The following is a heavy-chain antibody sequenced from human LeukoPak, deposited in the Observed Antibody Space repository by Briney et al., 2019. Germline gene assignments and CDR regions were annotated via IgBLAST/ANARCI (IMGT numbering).Heavy chain of an antibody. Sequence: GGCQRLSRAASGYTFRSYAMSWVRQAPGKGLEWVSAISGSGGSTYYADSVKGRFTISTDNSKNTLYLQMNSLRAEDTSVYYCADTRDNYFDYWVQGTLVIVSS. CDR1: GYTFRSYA. D-gene: IGHD2-2*02. J-gene: IGHJ4*02. CDR3: ADTRDNYFDY. V-gene: IGHV3-23*01. CDR2: ISGSGGST.